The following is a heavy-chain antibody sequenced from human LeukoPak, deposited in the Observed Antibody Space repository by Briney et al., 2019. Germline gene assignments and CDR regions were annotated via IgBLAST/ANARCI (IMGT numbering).Heavy chain of an antibody. CDR3: TTAAFVGATAY. CDR2: IKSKTGGGTI. V-gene: IGHV3-15*07. CDR1: GFTFSNAW. Sequence: GGSLRLSCAASGFTFSNAWTNWVRQAPGKGLEWVGRIKSKTGGGTIDYAAPVKGRFTISRDDSKDTLYLQMNSLKSEDTAVYHCTTAAFVGATAYWGQGALVIVSS. J-gene: IGHJ4*02. D-gene: IGHD1-26*01.